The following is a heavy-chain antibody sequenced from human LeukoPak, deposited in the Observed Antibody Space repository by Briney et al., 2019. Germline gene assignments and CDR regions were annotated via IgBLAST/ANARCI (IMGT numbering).Heavy chain of an antibody. Sequence: ASVKVSCKASGYTFTGYYMHWVRQAPGQGLEWMGWINPNSGGTNYAQKLQGRVTMTTDTSTSTAYMELRSLRSDDTAVYYCASTVLPNMYSGSYSMGYWGQGTLVTVSS. D-gene: IGHD1-26*01. CDR2: INPNSGGT. J-gene: IGHJ4*02. V-gene: IGHV1-2*02. CDR1: GYTFTGYY. CDR3: ASTVLPNMYSGSYSMGY.